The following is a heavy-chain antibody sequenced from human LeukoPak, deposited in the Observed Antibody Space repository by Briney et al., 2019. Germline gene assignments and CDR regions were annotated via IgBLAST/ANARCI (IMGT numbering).Heavy chain of an antibody. CDR2: ISGGSRSI. V-gene: IGHV3-21*04. D-gene: IGHD6-6*01. Sequence: GGSLRLSCAASKFIFGNYTMNWVRQAPGKGLEWVSSISGGSRSIYYADSVKGRFTTSRDNAKASLSLQMNRLRAEDTGVYYCVRERSVKARQEGGHRYYYYMDVWGNGTTVTVSS. CDR3: VRERSVKARQEGGHRYYYYMDV. J-gene: IGHJ6*03. CDR1: KFIFGNYT.